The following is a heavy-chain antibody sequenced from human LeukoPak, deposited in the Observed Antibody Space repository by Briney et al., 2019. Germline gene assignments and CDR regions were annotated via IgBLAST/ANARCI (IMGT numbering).Heavy chain of an antibody. CDR2: INKDESVL. Sequence: GGSLRLSCAASGFTFTNYWMHWVRQAPGKGLVWVSLINKDESVLTYADSVKGRVTISRDNARNTLYLQMNSLRAEDTAVYYCVRSMSIAVSRNSNFDYWGQGTLVTVSS. CDR3: VRSMSIAVSRNSNFDY. V-gene: IGHV3-74*01. D-gene: IGHD6-19*01. J-gene: IGHJ4*02. CDR1: GFTFTNYW.